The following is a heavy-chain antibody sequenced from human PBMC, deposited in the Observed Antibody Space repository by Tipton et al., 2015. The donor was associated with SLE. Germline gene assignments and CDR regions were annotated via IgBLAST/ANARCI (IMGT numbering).Heavy chain of an antibody. D-gene: IGHD6-13*01. CDR3: AKESSRRDGSSYHVGY. CDR2: IRGSGGST. V-gene: IGHV3-23*01. J-gene: IGHJ4*02. CDR1: GFTFSSYA. Sequence: SLRLSCAASGFTFSSYAMSWVRQAPGKGLEWVSAIRGSGGSTYYADSVKGRCTISRDNSKNTLYLQMNSLRAEDTAVYYCAKESSRRDGSSYHVGYWGQGTLVTVSS.